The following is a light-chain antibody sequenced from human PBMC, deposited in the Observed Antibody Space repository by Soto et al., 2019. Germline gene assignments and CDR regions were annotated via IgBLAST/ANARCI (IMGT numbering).Light chain of an antibody. J-gene: IGLJ2*01. V-gene: IGLV2-14*01. Sequence: QSALTQPASVSGSHGQSITISCTGTSSDIGGYNYVSWYQQHPGKVPKLMIYDVSNRPSGVSDRFSGSKSGNTASLTISGLQAEDEADYYCSSYTTISTVVFGGGTKLTVL. CDR2: DVS. CDR1: SSDIGGYNY. CDR3: SSYTTISTVV.